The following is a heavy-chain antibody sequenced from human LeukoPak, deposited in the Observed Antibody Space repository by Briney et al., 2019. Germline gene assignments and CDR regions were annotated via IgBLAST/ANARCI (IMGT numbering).Heavy chain of an antibody. CDR2: IYTSGST. Sequence: SETLSLTCTVSGGSIGGYYWSWIRQPAGKGLEYIGRIYTSGSTNYNPSLRSRVTISVDTSKNQFSLKLSSVTAADTAVYYCACTDYSSSPFDYWGQGILVTVSS. CDR1: GGSIGGYY. CDR3: ACTDYSSSPFDY. V-gene: IGHV4-4*07. J-gene: IGHJ4*02. D-gene: IGHD6-6*01.